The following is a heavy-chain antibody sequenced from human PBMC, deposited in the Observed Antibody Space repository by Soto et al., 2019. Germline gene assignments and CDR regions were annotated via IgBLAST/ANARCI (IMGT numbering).Heavy chain of an antibody. CDR2: IIPIFGTA. V-gene: IGHV1-69*01. Sequence: QVQLVQSGAEVKKPGSSVKVSCKASGGTFSSYAISCVRQAPGQGLERMGGIIPIFGTANYAQKFQGRVTITADESTSTAYMELSSLRSEDTAVYYCARGGEYCSGGSCYDAFDIWGPGTMVTVSS. CDR1: GGTFSSYA. J-gene: IGHJ3*02. D-gene: IGHD2-15*01. CDR3: ARGGEYCSGGSCYDAFDI.